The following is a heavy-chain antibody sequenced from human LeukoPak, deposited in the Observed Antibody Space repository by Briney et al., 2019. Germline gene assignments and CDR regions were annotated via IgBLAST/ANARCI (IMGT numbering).Heavy chain of an antibody. Sequence: PSETLSLTCTVSGYSISSGYYWGWIRQPPGKGLEGIGSIYHSGSTNYNPSLKSRVTISVDKSKNQFSLKLSSVTAADTAVYYCARSRSSGWYWRKTNWFDPWGQGTLVTVSS. J-gene: IGHJ5*02. D-gene: IGHD6-19*01. CDR3: ARSRSSGWYWRKTNWFDP. CDR1: GYSISSGYY. V-gene: IGHV4-38-2*02. CDR2: IYHSGST.